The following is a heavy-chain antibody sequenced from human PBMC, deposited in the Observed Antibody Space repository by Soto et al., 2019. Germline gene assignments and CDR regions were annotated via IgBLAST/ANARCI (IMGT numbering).Heavy chain of an antibody. CDR1: GITFTNAW. V-gene: IGHV3-15*01. D-gene: IGHD4-17*01. Sequence: EVQLVESGGDLVKPGGCLRLSCAASGITFTNAWMSWVRQAPGKGLEWVGRIKNKADGGTTDYAAPVRGRCTISRDDSKNTLFLQMNSLETEDTAVYYCTTDPGDYEDFWGRGTLVTVSS. CDR2: IKNKADGGTT. J-gene: IGHJ4*02. CDR3: TTDPGDYEDF.